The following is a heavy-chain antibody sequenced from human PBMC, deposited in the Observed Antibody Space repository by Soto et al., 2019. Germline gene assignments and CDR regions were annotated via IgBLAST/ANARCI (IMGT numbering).Heavy chain of an antibody. J-gene: IGHJ4*02. Sequence: QVQLVESGGGLVKPGRSLRLSCAASGFTFSDYYMSWIRQAPGKGLEWVSYISSSSSYTNYADSVKGRFTISRDNAKNSLYLQMNSLRAEDTAVYYCARAITGSSGYPVDYWGQGTLVTVSS. CDR2: ISSSSSYT. CDR1: GFTFSDYY. CDR3: ARAITGSSGYPVDY. D-gene: IGHD3-22*01. V-gene: IGHV3-11*06.